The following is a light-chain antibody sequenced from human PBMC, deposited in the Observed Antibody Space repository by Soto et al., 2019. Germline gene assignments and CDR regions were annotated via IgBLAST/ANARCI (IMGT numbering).Light chain of an antibody. Sequence: DIHINQSPTSLSASVGYRITITCRASQTISSWLAWYQQKPGQAPKLLIYKASTLKSGVPSRFRGSGSGTEFTLTISSLQPDDFETYYCQHYNSYSEAFGQGTKVDIK. J-gene: IGKJ1*01. CDR2: KAS. CDR1: QTISSW. V-gene: IGKV1-5*03. CDR3: QHYNSYSEA.